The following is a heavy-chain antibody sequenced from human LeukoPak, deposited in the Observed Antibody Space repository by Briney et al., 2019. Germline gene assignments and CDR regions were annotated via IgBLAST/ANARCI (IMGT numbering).Heavy chain of an antibody. Sequence: PSETLSLTCTVSGGSISSGGYYWSWIRQHPGKGLEWIGYICYSGSTYYNPSLKSRVTISVDTSKNQFSLKLSSVTAADTAVYYCARGVYQLLSRYYYYGMDVWGQGTTVTVSS. D-gene: IGHD2-2*01. CDR3: ARGVYQLLSRYYYYGMDV. V-gene: IGHV4-31*03. CDR2: ICYSGST. CDR1: GGSISSGGYY. J-gene: IGHJ6*02.